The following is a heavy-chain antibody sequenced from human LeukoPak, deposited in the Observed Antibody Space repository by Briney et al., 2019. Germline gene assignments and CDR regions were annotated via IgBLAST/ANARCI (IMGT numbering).Heavy chain of an antibody. D-gene: IGHD6-6*01. CDR2: ISSSGSTI. CDR1: GFTFSSYE. Sequence: GGSLRLSCAASGFTFSSYEMNWVRQAPGKGLEWVSYISSSGSTIYYADSVKGRFTISRDNAKNSLYLQMNSLRAEDTAVYYCARDRIAARGSWFDLWGQGTLVTVSS. V-gene: IGHV3-48*03. J-gene: IGHJ5*02. CDR3: ARDRIAARGSWFDL.